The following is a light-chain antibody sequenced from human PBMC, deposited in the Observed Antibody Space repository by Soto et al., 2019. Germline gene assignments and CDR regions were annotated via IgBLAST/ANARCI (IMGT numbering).Light chain of an antibody. J-gene: IGKJ4*01. V-gene: IGKV3-15*01. CDR3: QQYFSYPLT. CDR1: QSVSSD. Sequence: EVVMTQSPATLSVSPGERATLSSRASQSVSSDLAWYQQRPGQAPRRLIYGASARATGIPARFNGSGSGTEFTLTISSLQSEDFAVYYCQQYFSYPLTFGGGTKVEIK. CDR2: GAS.